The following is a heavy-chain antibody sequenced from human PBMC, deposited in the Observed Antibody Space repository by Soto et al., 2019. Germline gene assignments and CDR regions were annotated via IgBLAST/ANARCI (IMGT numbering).Heavy chain of an antibody. CDR1: GGSISSYY. CDR2: IYYSGST. V-gene: IGHV4-59*01. D-gene: IGHD1-26*01. CDR3: ARSRYRRCTSHLFDY. Sequence: QVQLQESGPGLVKPSETLSLTCTVSGGSISSYYWSWIRQPPGKGLEWIGYIYYSGSTNYNPSLKSRVTISVDTSKDEFSLKLSSVTAADTAVYYCARSRYRRCTSHLFDYWGQGTLVTVSS. J-gene: IGHJ4*02.